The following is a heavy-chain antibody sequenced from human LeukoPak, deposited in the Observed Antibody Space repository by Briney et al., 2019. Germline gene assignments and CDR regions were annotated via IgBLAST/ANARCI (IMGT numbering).Heavy chain of an antibody. CDR1: GGTFSSYA. Sequence: SVKVSCKASGGTFSSYAISWVRQAPGQGLEWMGRIIPIFGTANYAQKFQGRVTITTGESTSTAYMELSSLRSEDTAVYYRATQSPNYDILTGYYLRGTFDYWGQGTLVTVSS. D-gene: IGHD3-9*01. J-gene: IGHJ4*02. CDR2: IIPIFGTA. CDR3: ATQSPNYDILTGYYLRGTFDY. V-gene: IGHV1-69*05.